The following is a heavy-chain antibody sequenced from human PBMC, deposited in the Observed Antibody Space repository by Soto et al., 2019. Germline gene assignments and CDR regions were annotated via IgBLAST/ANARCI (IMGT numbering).Heavy chain of an antibody. V-gene: IGHV4-39*01. Sequence: PSEPLSLTCTVSGGSIISTFYYWGWLRQPPGRGLEWIANIHYSGETHYSPSLKSRVAISVDTSKSQFSLTLDSVTAADTAVYYCARRPDFRDHGWFDPWGQGIPVTVSS. CDR2: IHYSGET. CDR3: ARRPDFRDHGWFDP. J-gene: IGHJ5*02. CDR1: GGSIISTFYY. D-gene: IGHD4-17*01.